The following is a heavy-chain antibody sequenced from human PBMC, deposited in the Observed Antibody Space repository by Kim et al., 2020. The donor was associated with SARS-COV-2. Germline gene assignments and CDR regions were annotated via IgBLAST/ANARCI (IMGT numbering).Heavy chain of an antibody. CDR3: ARLVRTVAVAGTGYYYYGMDV. CDR2: INHSGST. CDR1: GGSFSGYY. D-gene: IGHD6-19*01. J-gene: IGHJ6*02. V-gene: IGHV4-34*01. Sequence: SETLSLTCAVHGGSFSGYYWSRIRQPPGKGLEWIGEINHSGSTNYNPSLKSRVTISVDTSKNQFSLKLSSVTAADTAVYYCARLVRTVAVAGTGYYYYGMDVWGQGTTVTVSS.